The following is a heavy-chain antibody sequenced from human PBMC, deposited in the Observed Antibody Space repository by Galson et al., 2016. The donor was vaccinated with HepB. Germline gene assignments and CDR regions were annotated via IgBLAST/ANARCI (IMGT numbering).Heavy chain of an antibody. CDR1: GFTFSDYH. V-gene: IGHV3-21*01. CDR2: ISSGSRHI. Sequence: SLRLSCAASGFTFSDYHMNWVRQTPGKGLEWVSSISSGSRHIYYADSVKGRLTISRDNAKNSLYLQVKSLRAEDTGLYYCAREIYDTSGFRLDYWGQGTLVTVSS. J-gene: IGHJ4*02. D-gene: IGHD3-22*01. CDR3: AREIYDTSGFRLDY.